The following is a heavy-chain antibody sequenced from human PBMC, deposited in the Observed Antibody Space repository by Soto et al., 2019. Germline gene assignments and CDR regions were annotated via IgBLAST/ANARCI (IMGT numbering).Heavy chain of an antibody. D-gene: IGHD4-17*01. CDR3: ASGGGYGDYEEDPMRYFQH. J-gene: IGHJ1*01. V-gene: IGHV1-18*01. Sequence: ASVKVSCKASGYTFTSYGIIWVRQAPGQGLEWMGWISAYNGNTNYAQKLQGRVTMTTDTSTSTAYMELRSLRSDDTAVYYCASGGGYGDYEEDPMRYFQHWGQGTLVTVSS. CDR1: GYTFTSYG. CDR2: ISAYNGNT.